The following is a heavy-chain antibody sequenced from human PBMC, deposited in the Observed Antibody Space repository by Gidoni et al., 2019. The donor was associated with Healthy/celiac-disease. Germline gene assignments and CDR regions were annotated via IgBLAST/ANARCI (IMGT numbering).Heavy chain of an antibody. J-gene: IGHJ4*02. V-gene: IGHV1-2*02. CDR1: GYTFTGYY. D-gene: IGHD2-15*01. Sequence: QVQLVQSGAEVKKPGASVKVPCKASGYTFTGYYMHWVRQAPGQGLEWMGWINPNSGGTNYEQKFQGRVTMTRDTSISTAYMELSRLRSDDTAVYYCARGGLPRPGAFDYWGQGTLVTVSS. CDR2: INPNSGGT. CDR3: ARGGLPRPGAFDY.